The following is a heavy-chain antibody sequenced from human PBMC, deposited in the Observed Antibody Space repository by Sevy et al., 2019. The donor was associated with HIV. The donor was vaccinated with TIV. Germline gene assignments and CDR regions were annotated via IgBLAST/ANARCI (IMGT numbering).Heavy chain of an antibody. D-gene: IGHD3-10*01. CDR3: ARGGVTMVRGVIRHHYYYYGMDV. CDR2: INPNSGGT. CDR1: GYTFTGYY. V-gene: IGHV1-2*02. Sequence: ASVKVSCKASGYTFTGYYMHWVRQAPGQGLEWMGWINPNSGGTNYAQKFQGRVTMTRDTSISTAYMELSRLRSDDTAVYYWARGGVTMVRGVIRHHYYYYGMDVWGQGTTVTVSS. J-gene: IGHJ6*02.